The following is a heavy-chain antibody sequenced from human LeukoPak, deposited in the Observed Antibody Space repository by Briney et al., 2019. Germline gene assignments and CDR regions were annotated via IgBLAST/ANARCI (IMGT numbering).Heavy chain of an antibody. J-gene: IGHJ4*02. V-gene: IGHV3-48*02. CDR2: ISSSSSTI. Sequence: PGGSLRLSCAASGFTFSSYSMNWVRQAPGKGLEWVSYISSSSSTIYYADSVKGRFTISRDNAKNSLYLQMNGLRDEDTAVYYCARDHRGYGSPWPFDYWGQGILVTVSS. CDR1: GFTFSSYS. D-gene: IGHD2-15*01. CDR3: ARDHRGYGSPWPFDY.